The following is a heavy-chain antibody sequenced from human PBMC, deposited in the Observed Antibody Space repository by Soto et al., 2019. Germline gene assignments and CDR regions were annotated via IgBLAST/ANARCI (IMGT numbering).Heavy chain of an antibody. V-gene: IGHV3-33*01. J-gene: IGHJ4*02. CDR1: GFTFSSYG. CDR3: ARSMSRTLSGGFDY. D-gene: IGHD3-16*02. Sequence: QVQLVESGGGVVQPGRSLRLSCAASGFTFSSYGMHWVRQAPGKGLEWVAVIWYDGSNKYYADSVKGRFTISRDNSKNTLYLKMNSLRAEDTAVYYCARSMSRTLSGGFDYWGQGTLVTVSS. CDR2: IWYDGSNK.